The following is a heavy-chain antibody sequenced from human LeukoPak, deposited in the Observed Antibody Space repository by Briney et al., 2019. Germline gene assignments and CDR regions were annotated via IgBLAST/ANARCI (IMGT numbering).Heavy chain of an antibody. Sequence: SETLSLTCTVSGGSISSYYWSWLRQPPGKGLEWIGYIYYSGSTNYNPSLKSRVTISVDTSKNQFSLKLSSVTAADTAVYYCARDVEGSGWSNFQHWGQGTLVTVSS. J-gene: IGHJ1*01. D-gene: IGHD6-19*01. CDR1: GGSISSYY. V-gene: IGHV4-59*01. CDR3: ARDVEGSGWSNFQH. CDR2: IYYSGST.